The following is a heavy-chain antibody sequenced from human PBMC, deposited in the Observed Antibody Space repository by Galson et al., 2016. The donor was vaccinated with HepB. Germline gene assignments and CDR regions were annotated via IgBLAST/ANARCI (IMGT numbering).Heavy chain of an antibody. D-gene: IGHD3-9*01. CDR1: GFIFRSYA. V-gene: IGHV3-30-3*01. Sequence: SLRLSCAASGFIFRSYAMHWVRQAPGKGLEWVAVISDDANNKYYADSVKGRFSISRDNYKDTMYLQMNSLRDEDTAMYYCARERFYDLLTGVMNVWGQGTTVTVSS. CDR2: ISDDANNK. J-gene: IGHJ6*02. CDR3: ARERFYDLLTGVMNV.